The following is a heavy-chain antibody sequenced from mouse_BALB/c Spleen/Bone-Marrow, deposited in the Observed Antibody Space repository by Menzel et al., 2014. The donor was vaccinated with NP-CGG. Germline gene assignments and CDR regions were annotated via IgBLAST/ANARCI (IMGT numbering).Heavy chain of an antibody. CDR3: ARSYGNYAYYFDY. CDR2: VHPNNGGT. CDR1: GYSFSCYY. V-gene: IGHV1S135*01. Sequence: EVQLQQSGPDLVKPGASVEISCKASGYSFSCYYMHWVKQSHGKSLEWIGRVHPNNGGTSYNQKFKGKATLTVDKSSSTAYMELNSLTSEDSAVYYCARSYGNYAYYFDYWGQGTTLTVSS. J-gene: IGHJ2*01. D-gene: IGHD2-1*01.